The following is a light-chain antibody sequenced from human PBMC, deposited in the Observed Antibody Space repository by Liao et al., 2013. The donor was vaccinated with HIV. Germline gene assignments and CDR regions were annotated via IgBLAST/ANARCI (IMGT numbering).Light chain of an antibody. Sequence: YVLTQPPSVSVAPGQTAVMTCGGNNIRSRGVHWYQQRPGQAPVLVMYYDQNRPSGIPERISGSISGNTATLTISRVEAGDEADYYCQVWDSNRDLVLFGGGTKLAVL. V-gene: IGLV3-21*01. CDR3: QVWDSNRDLVL. J-gene: IGLJ2*01. CDR2: YDQ. CDR1: NIRSRG.